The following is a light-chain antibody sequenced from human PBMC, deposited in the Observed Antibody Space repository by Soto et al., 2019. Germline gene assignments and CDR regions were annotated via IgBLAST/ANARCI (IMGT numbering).Light chain of an antibody. CDR2: SDN. V-gene: IGLV1-44*01. J-gene: IGLJ2*01. CDR1: SSNMGTNT. CDR3: AAWDGSLNHIL. Sequence: QSVLTQPPSASGTPGQRVTISCSGSSSNMGTNTVNWYQQLPRAAPKLLIYSDNQRPSGVPDRFSGSKSGTSASLAITGLQSEDEADYYCAAWDGSLNHILFGGGTKLTVL.